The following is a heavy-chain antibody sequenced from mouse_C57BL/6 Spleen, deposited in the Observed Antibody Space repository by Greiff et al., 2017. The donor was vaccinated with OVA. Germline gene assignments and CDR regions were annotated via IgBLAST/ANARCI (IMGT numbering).Heavy chain of an antibody. Sequence: VQLQQPGAELVMPGASVKLSCKASGYTFTSYWMHCVKQRPGQGLEWIGEIDPSDSYTNYNQKFKGKSTLTVDKSSSTAYMQLSSLTSEDSAVYYCAVTGTRYYAMDYWGQGTSVTVSS. CDR2: IDPSDSYT. V-gene: IGHV1-69*01. J-gene: IGHJ4*01. D-gene: IGHD4-1*01. CDR1: GYTFTSYW. CDR3: AVTGTRYYAMDY.